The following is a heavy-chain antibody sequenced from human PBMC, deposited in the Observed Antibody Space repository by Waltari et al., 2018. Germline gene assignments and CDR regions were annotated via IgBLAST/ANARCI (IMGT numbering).Heavy chain of an antibody. Sequence: QVQLQESGPGLVKPSETLSLTCTVSGGSISSYYWSWIRQPAGKGLEWIGRLYSSGGTNCNPSLRSRITKSVDTSRSQFALKLSSVTAADTAVDYWARVSRCSGGSCRGRGDYYYMDVWGKGTTVTVSS. CDR2: LYSSGGT. V-gene: IGHV4-4*07. D-gene: IGHD2-15*01. CDR3: ARVSRCSGGSCRGRGDYYYMDV. J-gene: IGHJ6*03. CDR1: GGSISSYY.